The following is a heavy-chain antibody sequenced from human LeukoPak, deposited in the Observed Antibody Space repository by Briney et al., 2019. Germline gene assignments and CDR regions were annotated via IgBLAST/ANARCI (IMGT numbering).Heavy chain of an antibody. CDR3: ARDFWSGYYMDV. J-gene: IGHJ6*03. CDR2: VNPNSGNT. D-gene: IGHD3-3*01. Sequence: ASVKVSCKASGYTFTSYDINWVRQATGQGLEWMGWVNPNSGNTGYAQKFQGRVTMTRNTSISTAYMELSSLRSEDTAVYYCARDFWSGYYMDVWGKGTTVTVSS. V-gene: IGHV1-8*01. CDR1: GYTFTSYD.